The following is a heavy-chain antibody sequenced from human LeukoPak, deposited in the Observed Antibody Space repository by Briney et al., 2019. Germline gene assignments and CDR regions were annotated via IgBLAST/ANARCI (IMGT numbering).Heavy chain of an antibody. D-gene: IGHD3-9*01. CDR1: GFNFRSAW. J-gene: IGHJ3*02. CDR3: ARIGRYFDWLKTRGDAFDI. CDR2: ISYDGSNK. Sequence: PGGSLRLSCTASGFNFRSAWMSWARQAPGKGLEWVAVISYDGSNKYYADSVKGRFTISRDNSKNTLYLQMNSLRAEDTAVYYCARIGRYFDWLKTRGDAFDIWGQGTMVTVSS. V-gene: IGHV3-30*14.